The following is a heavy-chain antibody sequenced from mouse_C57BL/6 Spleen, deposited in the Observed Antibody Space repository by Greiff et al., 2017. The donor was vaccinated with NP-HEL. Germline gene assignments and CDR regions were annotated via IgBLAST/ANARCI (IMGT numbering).Heavy chain of an antibody. Sequence: VQLQESGAELVRPGASVKLSCKASGYTFTDYYINWVKQRPGQGLEWIARIYPGSGNTYYNEKFKGKATLTAEKSSSTAYMQLSSLTSEDSAVYFCARLFTTVVAHWYFDVWGTGTTVTVSS. J-gene: IGHJ1*03. CDR1: GYTFTDYY. D-gene: IGHD1-1*01. CDR3: ARLFTTVVAHWYFDV. V-gene: IGHV1-76*01. CDR2: IYPGSGNT.